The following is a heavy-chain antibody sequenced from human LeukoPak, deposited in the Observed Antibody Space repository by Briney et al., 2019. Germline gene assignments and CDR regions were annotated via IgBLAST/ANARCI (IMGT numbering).Heavy chain of an antibody. CDR2: ISGSATDS. Sequence: GGSLRLSCAASGFTFSSYAMSWVRQAPGKGLEWVSGISGSATDSYYADSVKGQFTISRDNSKNTLYLQMNSLRAEDTALYYCANLDSYYYGSRSPFDYWGQGTLVTVSS. V-gene: IGHV3-23*01. J-gene: IGHJ4*02. CDR1: GFTFSSYA. CDR3: ANLDSYYYGSRSPFDY. D-gene: IGHD3-10*01.